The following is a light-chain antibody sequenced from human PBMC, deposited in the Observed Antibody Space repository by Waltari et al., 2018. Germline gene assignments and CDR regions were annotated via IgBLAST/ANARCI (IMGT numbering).Light chain of an antibody. V-gene: IGLV2-23*02. J-gene: IGLJ3*02. CDR2: EVS. CDR3: CSYAGSNTLM. Sequence: QSALTQPASVSGSPGQSITISCTGTSSDIGSYNLVSWYQYHPGKAPKLIIYEVSRRPFGVSVRFSGSKSGDTASLPVSGLQAEDEADYYCCSYAGSNTLMFGGGTKLTVL. CDR1: SSDIGSYNL.